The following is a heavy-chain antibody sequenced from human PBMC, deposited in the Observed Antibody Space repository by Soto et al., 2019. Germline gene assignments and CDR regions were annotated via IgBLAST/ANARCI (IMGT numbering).Heavy chain of an antibody. D-gene: IGHD4-17*01. CDR1: GGSFSGYY. J-gene: IGHJ4*02. Sequence: QMQLQQWGAGLLKPSETLSLTCAVYGGSFSGYYYYRIRQPPGKGLEWIGEINRSGSTNYNPSLKSRVTISVDTSKNLFSLTLSSVTAADTAIYYCARGGLTTVPPLTWGQGTLVTVSS. CDR3: ARGGLTTVPPLT. V-gene: IGHV4-34*01. CDR2: INRSGST.